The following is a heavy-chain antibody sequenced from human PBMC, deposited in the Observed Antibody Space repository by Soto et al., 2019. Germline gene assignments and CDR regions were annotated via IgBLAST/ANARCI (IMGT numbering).Heavy chain of an antibody. J-gene: IGHJ4*02. CDR3: AADPGGASIAARH. CDR1: GFTFTSSA. Sequence: SVKVSCKASGFTFTSSAVQWVRQARGQRLEWIGWIVVGSGNTNYAQKFQERVTITRDMSTSTAYMELSSLRSEDTAVYYCAADPGGASIAARHWGQGTLATVSS. D-gene: IGHD6-6*01. CDR2: IVVGSGNT. V-gene: IGHV1-58*01.